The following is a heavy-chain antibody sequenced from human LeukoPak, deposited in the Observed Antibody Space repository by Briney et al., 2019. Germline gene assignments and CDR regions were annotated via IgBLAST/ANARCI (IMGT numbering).Heavy chain of an antibody. V-gene: IGHV4-59*01. J-gene: IGHJ4*02. Sequence: KPSEALSLTCTVSGGSISSYYWSWIRQPPGKGLEWIGYIYYNGSTNYNPSLKSRVTISVDTSKNQFSLKLSSVTAADTAVYYCASYSGYGLYFDYWGQGTLVTVSS. D-gene: IGHD5-12*01. CDR3: ASYSGYGLYFDY. CDR1: GGSISSYY. CDR2: IYYNGST.